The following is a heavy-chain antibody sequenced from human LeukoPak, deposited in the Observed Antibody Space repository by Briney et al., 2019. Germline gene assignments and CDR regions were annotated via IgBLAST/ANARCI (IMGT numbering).Heavy chain of an antibody. Sequence: SEALSLTCAVYGGSFSGYYWSWIRQPPGKGLEWIGEIYHSGSTNYNPSLKSRVTISVDKSKNQFSLKLSSVTAADTAVYYCVILTVTTWYYGMDVWGQGTTVTVSS. CDR1: GGSFSGYY. CDR3: VILTVTTWYYGMDV. CDR2: IYHSGST. V-gene: IGHV4-34*01. J-gene: IGHJ6*02. D-gene: IGHD4-17*01.